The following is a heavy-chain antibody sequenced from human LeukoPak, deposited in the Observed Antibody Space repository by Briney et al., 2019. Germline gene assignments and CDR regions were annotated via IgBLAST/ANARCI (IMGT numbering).Heavy chain of an antibody. CDR1: GGTFSSYA. V-gene: IGHV1-69*05. CDR3: ARSDGPTLAHCGGDCEHWVWFDP. CDR2: IIPIFCTA. D-gene: IGHD2-21*02. J-gene: IGHJ5*02. Sequence: GSSVKVSCKASGGTFSSYAISWVRQAPGQGREGMGRIIPIFCTANYAQKFQGRVTITTDESTSTAYMELSSLRSEDTAVYYCARSDGPTLAHCGGDCEHWVWFDPWGQGTLVTVSS.